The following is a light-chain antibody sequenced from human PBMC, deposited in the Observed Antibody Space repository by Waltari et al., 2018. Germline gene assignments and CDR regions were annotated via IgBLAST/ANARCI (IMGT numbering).Light chain of an antibody. V-gene: IGLV3-9*01. CDR3: QVWDSSGVV. Sequence: SYELTQPLSVSVALGQTARITCGGNNLGSKNVHWYQPKPGQAPVLVIYRDSNRPSGIRERFSGSNSGNTATLTISRAQAGDEADYYCQVWDSSGVVFGGGTKLTVL. CDR1: NLGSKN. CDR2: RDS. J-gene: IGLJ2*01.